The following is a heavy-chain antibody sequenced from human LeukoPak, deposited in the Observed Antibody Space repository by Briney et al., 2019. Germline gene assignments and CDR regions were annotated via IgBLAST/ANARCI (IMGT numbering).Heavy chain of an antibody. CDR2: IYHGGST. Sequence: PSETLSLTCAVSGGSISSSNWWSWVRQPPGKGLEWIGEIYHGGSTNYNPSLKSRVTISVDTSKNQFSLKLSSVTAADTAVYYCARVIIGTTNFDIWGQGTMVTVSS. V-gene: IGHV4-4*02. D-gene: IGHD1-7*01. CDR3: ARVIIGTTNFDI. J-gene: IGHJ3*02. CDR1: GGSISSSNW.